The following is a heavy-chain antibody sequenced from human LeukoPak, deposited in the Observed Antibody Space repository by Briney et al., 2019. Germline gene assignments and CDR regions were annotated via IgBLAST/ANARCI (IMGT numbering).Heavy chain of an antibody. CDR2: MKQEGGVK. Sequence: GGSLRLSCAASGFTFSNYWMSWVRQAPGKGLEWLANMKQEGGVKYYVDSVRGRFTISRDNAKNSLYLQMDSLRAEDTAVYYCASLDTVAVPRGGYWGQGTLVTVSS. V-gene: IGHV3-7*01. D-gene: IGHD5-18*01. CDR3: ASLDTVAVPRGGY. CDR1: GFTFSNYW. J-gene: IGHJ4*02.